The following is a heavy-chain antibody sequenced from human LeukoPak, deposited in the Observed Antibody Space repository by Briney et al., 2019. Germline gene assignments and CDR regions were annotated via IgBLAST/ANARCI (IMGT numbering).Heavy chain of an antibody. Sequence: GGSLRLSCVASGFTFSGYSMGWVRQAPGRGLEWVSFVWPKNDKTYYADSVRGRFTISRDNSKNTLYLQMDSLRAEDTAIYYCTKDLRGFHITMIVVVISGAFDIWGQGTMVTVSS. J-gene: IGHJ3*02. CDR2: VWPKNDKT. CDR1: GFTFSGYS. CDR3: TKDLRGFHITMIVVVISGAFDI. D-gene: IGHD3-22*01. V-gene: IGHV3-23*01.